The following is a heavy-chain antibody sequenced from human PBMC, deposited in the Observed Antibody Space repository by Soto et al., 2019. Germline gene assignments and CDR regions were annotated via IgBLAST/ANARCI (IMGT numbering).Heavy chain of an antibody. V-gene: IGHV3-13*01. CDR2: IGTAGDT. J-gene: IGHJ6*02. CDR3: ARALLSYGGNSNYGMDV. D-gene: IGHD4-17*01. Sequence: GGSLRLSCAASGFTFSSYDMHWVRQSTGKGLEWVSAIGTAGDTYYPGSVKGRFTISRENAKNSLYLQMNSLRAGDTAVYYCARALLSYGGNSNYGMDVWGQGTTVTVSS. CDR1: GFTFSSYD.